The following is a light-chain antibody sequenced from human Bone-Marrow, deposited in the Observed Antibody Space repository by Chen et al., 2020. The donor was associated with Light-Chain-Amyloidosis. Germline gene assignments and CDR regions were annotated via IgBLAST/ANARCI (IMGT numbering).Light chain of an antibody. J-gene: IGKJ1*01. CDR1: QNINVW. CDR2: MAS. CDR3: QQYNDFWT. V-gene: IGKV1-5*03. Sequence: DIQMTQSPSTLPASVGDRVTITCRASQNINVWLAWYQQKPGKAPKLLIYMASSLQTGVPSRFSGSGSGTEFTLTISSMQPDDCATYYCQQYNDFWTFGPGTTVAIK.